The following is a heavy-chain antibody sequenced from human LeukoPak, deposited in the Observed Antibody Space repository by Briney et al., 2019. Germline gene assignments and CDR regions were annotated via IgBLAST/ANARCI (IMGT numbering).Heavy chain of an antibody. V-gene: IGHV3-33*01. CDR1: GFSFSGYG. Sequence: GGSLRLSCAASGFSFSGYGMHWVCQAPGKGLEWVAMIWYDGSNEYYADSVKGRFSISRDNSKNTMYLQMNSLTAEGTAVYYCARDRHHNYYYGMDVWGQGTTVTVSS. J-gene: IGHJ6*02. CDR3: ARDRHHNYYYGMDV. CDR2: IWYDGSNE. D-gene: IGHD1-14*01.